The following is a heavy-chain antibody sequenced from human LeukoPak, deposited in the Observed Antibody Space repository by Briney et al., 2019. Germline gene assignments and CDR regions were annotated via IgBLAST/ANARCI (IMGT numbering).Heavy chain of an antibody. V-gene: IGHV4-59*01. CDR3: ARSTYYDLWSGYLAYFDY. D-gene: IGHD3-3*01. CDR1: GGSFSSYY. CDR2: IYYSGST. J-gene: IGHJ4*02. Sequence: SETLSLTCTVSGGSFSSYYWSWIRQPPGKGLEWIGYIYYSGSTNYNPSLKSRVTISVDTSKNQFSLELSSVTAADTAVYYCARSTYYDLWSGYLAYFDYWGQGTLVTVS.